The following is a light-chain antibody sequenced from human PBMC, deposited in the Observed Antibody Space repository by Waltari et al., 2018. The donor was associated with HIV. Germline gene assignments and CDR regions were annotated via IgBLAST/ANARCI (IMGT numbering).Light chain of an antibody. V-gene: IGLV2-23*02. J-gene: IGLJ2*01. CDR1: SSDVGSYNL. CDR3: CSYAGSSTSLVV. Sequence: QSALTQPASVSESPGQSITISCTGTSSDVGSYNLVSWYQQHPGKAPKLMIYEVSKRPSGVSNLFSGSKSGNTASLTISGLQAEDEADYYCCSYAGSSTSLVVFGGGTKLTVL. CDR2: EVS.